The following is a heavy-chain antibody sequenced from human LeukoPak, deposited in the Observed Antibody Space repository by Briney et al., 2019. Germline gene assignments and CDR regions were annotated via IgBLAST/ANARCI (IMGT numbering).Heavy chain of an antibody. V-gene: IGHV3-11*01. CDR3: ARAGEEYYGSGSYSIFDY. Sequence: PGGSLRLSCAASGFTFSDYYMSWIRQAPGKGLEWVSYISSSGSTIYYADSVKGRFTISRDNAKNSLYLQMNSLRAEDTAVYYCARAGEEYYGSGSYSIFDYWGQGTLVTVSS. CDR2: ISSSGSTI. D-gene: IGHD3-10*01. CDR1: GFTFSDYY. J-gene: IGHJ4*02.